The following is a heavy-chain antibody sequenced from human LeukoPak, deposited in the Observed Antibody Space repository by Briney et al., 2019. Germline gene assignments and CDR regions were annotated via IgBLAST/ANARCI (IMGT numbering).Heavy chain of an antibody. CDR1: GGSISSYY. Sequence: SETLSLTCTVSGGSISSYYWSWIRQPPGKGLEWIGYIYYSGSTNCNPSLKSRVTISVDTSKNQFSLKLSSVTAADTAVYYCARDYGGPFDYWGQGTLVTVSS. V-gene: IGHV4-59*01. J-gene: IGHJ4*02. CDR3: ARDYGGPFDY. CDR2: IYYSGST. D-gene: IGHD4-23*01.